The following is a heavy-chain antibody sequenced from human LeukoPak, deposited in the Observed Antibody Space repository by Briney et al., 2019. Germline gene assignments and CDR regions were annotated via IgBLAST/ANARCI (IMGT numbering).Heavy chain of an antibody. V-gene: IGHV1-2*02. CDR2: INPNSGGT. J-gene: IGHJ4*02. Sequence: ASVKVSCKASGYTFIDYYIHWVRQAPGQGLEWMGWINPNSGGTNYAQKFQGRVTMTRDTSISTAYMELSRLRSDDTAVYYCARGDGSGWYDFDYWGQGTLVTVSS. CDR1: GYTFIDYY. D-gene: IGHD6-19*01. CDR3: ARGDGSGWYDFDY.